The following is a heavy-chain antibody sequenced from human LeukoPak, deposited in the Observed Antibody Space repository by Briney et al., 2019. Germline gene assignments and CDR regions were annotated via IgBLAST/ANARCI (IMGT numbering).Heavy chain of an antibody. CDR2: IYNSGST. CDR1: GGSISTYY. Sequence: PSETLSLTCTVSGGSISTYYWSWIRQPPRKGLEWIGYIYNSGSTNYNPSLKSRVTISVDTSENQFSLKLSSVTAADSAVYYCARGGPYDSGTFYFDYWGQGTLVTVSS. D-gene: IGHD3-10*01. V-gene: IGHV4-59*01. J-gene: IGHJ4*02. CDR3: ARGGPYDSGTFYFDY.